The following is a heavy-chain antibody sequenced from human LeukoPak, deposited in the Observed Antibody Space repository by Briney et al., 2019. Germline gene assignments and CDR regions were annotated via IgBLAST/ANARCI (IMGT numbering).Heavy chain of an antibody. CDR1: GGSTSRYY. J-gene: IGHJ1*01. V-gene: IGHV4-59*08. D-gene: IGHD6-13*01. Sequence: SETLSLTCSVSGGSTSRYYWSWIRQPPGKSLEWIGYIYYSGSTTYNPSLKSRVTISIDTSNNRFSLNLTSVTAADTAVYYCARLPGIAAVWGQGTLVIVSS. CDR2: IYYSGST. CDR3: ARLPGIAAV.